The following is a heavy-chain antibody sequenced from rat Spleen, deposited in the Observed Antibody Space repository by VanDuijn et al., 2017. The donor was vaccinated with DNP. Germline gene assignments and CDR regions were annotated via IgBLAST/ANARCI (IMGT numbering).Heavy chain of an antibody. Sequence: EVQLVESGGDLVQPGRSLKLSCTASGFTFSNYYMAWVRQNTRKGLEWVATISSSGSRTYYPDSVKGRFTISRDNAKSTLNLQMDSLRSEDTATYYCARRGYGGRGFFDYWGQGVMVTVSS. V-gene: IGHV5-25*01. J-gene: IGHJ2*01. D-gene: IGHD1-11*01. CDR3: ARRGYGGRGFFDY. CDR1: GFTFSNYY. CDR2: ISSSGSRT.